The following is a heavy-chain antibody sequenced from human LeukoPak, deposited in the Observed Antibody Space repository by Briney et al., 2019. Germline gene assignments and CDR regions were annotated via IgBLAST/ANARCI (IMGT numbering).Heavy chain of an antibody. J-gene: IGHJ5*02. CDR3: ARGHDNSGYDLPDRFDP. V-gene: IGHV3-11*01. D-gene: IGHD5-12*01. Sequence: GGSLRLSCAASGSTFSDYYMSWIRQAPGKGLEWVSYISNSGSTIYYADSVKGRFTISRDNAKKSMYLQMNSLRGEDTAVYYCARGHDNSGYDLPDRFDPWGQGTLVIVSS. CDR2: ISNSGSTI. CDR1: GSTFSDYY.